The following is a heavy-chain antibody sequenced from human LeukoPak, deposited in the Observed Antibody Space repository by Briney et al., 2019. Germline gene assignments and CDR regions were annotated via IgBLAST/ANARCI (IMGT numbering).Heavy chain of an antibody. CDR1: GFTFDDYA. J-gene: IGHJ4*02. CDR3: AKMRGGTMVRGVILLNY. Sequence: PGRSLRLSCAASGFTFDDYAMHWVRQAPGKGLEWVSGISWNSGSIGYADSVKGRFTISRDNAKNTLYLQMNSLRAEDTAVYYCAKMRGGTMVRGVILLNYWGQGTLVTVSS. CDR2: ISWNSGSI. D-gene: IGHD3-10*01. V-gene: IGHV3-9*01.